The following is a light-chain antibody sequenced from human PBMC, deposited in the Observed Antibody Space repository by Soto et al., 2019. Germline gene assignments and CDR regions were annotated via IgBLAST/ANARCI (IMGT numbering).Light chain of an antibody. Sequence: EIVLTQAPCTLSLSPGERATLSCRASQSVTSSYLAWLQQKPGQAPRLLIYGASSRATGIPDRFSGSGSGTAFSITISRLEPEDFAVYYCHQYNSSFPWTFGQGTKVEIK. CDR1: QSVTSSY. J-gene: IGKJ1*01. CDR3: HQYNSSFPWT. V-gene: IGKV3-20*01. CDR2: GAS.